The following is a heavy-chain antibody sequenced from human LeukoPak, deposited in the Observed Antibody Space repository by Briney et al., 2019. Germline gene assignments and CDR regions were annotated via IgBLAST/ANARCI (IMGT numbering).Heavy chain of an antibody. CDR3: ATDLRLQWLVGSFAPLDV. CDR2: ISAYNGNT. D-gene: IGHD6-19*01. Sequence: ASVKVSCKASGYTFTSYGISWVRQAPGQGLEWMGWISAYNGNTNYAQKFQGRVTMTEDTSTDTAYMELSSLRSEDTAVYYCATDLRLQWLVGSFAPLDVWGKGTTVTVSS. V-gene: IGHV1-18*01. CDR1: GYTFTSYG. J-gene: IGHJ6*04.